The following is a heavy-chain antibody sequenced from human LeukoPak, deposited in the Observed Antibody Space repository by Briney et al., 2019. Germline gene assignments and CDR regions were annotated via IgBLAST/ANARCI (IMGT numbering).Heavy chain of an antibody. V-gene: IGHV3-7*01. Sequence: RTGGSLRLSCEASGFTFSSNWMSWVRQAPGKGLEWVATIKRGGSGQYYADAVKGRFTISRDNAKNSLFLQMNSLRGEDTSVYYCARDSISGTRGKFRLDSWGQGTLVTVSS. D-gene: IGHD3-16*01. CDR2: IKRGGSGQ. J-gene: IGHJ5*01. CDR1: GFTFSSNW. CDR3: ARDSISGTRGKFRLDS.